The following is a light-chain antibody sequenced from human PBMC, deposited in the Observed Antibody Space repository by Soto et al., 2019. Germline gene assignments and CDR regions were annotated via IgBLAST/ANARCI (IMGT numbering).Light chain of an antibody. CDR1: SSDVGNYNF. CDR3: CSYAGGSTLL. CDR2: DVT. V-gene: IGLV2-23*02. Sequence: QSALTQPASVSGSPGQSITMSCTGTSSDVGNYNFVSWYQQPPGKAPKLIIYDVTKRPSGVSSRFSASKSGNTASLTISGLQAEDEALYHCCSYAGGSTLLFGGGTQLTVL. J-gene: IGLJ3*02.